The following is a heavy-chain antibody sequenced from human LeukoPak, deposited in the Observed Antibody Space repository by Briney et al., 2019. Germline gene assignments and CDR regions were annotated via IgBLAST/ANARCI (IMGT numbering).Heavy chain of an antibody. Sequence: ASVKVSCKASGNTFTTYDINWVRQATGQGLEWMGWMNPNSGNTGYAQKFQGRVTMTRNTSITTAYMELGSLRSEDTAVYYCVRAFSSGYHSYDAFDLWGQGTMVTVSS. CDR3: VRAFSSGYHSYDAFDL. CDR1: GNTFTTYD. J-gene: IGHJ3*01. V-gene: IGHV1-8*01. CDR2: MNPNSGNT. D-gene: IGHD5-12*01.